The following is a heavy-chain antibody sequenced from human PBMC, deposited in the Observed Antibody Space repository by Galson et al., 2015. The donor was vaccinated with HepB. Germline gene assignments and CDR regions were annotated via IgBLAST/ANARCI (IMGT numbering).Heavy chain of an antibody. CDR3: ARGSPYNWNDSGALDI. Sequence: SVKVSCKASSNTFSSYPFTWVRQAPGQGLEWMGWVSAYNDKTDYAQKFRGRVTMTRDTSTTSVNMELRNLRSDDTAVYYCARGSPYNWNDSGALDIWGQGTMVTVSS. CDR2: VSAYNDKT. V-gene: IGHV1-18*04. CDR1: SNTFSSYP. D-gene: IGHD1-1*01. J-gene: IGHJ3*02.